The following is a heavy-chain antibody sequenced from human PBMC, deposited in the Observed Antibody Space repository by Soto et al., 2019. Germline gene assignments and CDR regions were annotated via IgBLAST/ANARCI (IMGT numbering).Heavy chain of an antibody. D-gene: IGHD3-9*01. V-gene: IGHV3-30*03. J-gene: IGHJ6*02. CDR2: ISYDGSSK. CDR3: AREGPYFDWLLRPPKTYYYYYGMDV. Sequence: GGSLRLSCAASGFTFSSYGMHWVRQAPGKGLEWVAVISYDGSSKYYADSVKGRFTISRDNAKNTLYLQMNNLRAEDTAVYYCAREGPYFDWLLRPPKTYYYYYGMDVWGQGTTVTVSS. CDR1: GFTFSSYG.